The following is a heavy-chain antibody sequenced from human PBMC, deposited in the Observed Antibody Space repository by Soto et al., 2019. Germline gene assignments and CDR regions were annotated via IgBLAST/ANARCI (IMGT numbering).Heavy chain of an antibody. CDR3: ARSMVRGCWFDP. J-gene: IGHJ5*02. V-gene: IGHV4-30-4*01. CDR2: IYHTGRD. CDR1: SGSNRSGDYY. D-gene: IGHD3-10*01. Sequence: TLSRTCTVASGSNRSGDYYWSWLLQPPGRGLEWIGYIYHTGRDYYEPSLKSRATISVDTSKNKFSLKLNSVTAADTAVYYCARSMVRGCWFDPWGQVTLVTVSS.